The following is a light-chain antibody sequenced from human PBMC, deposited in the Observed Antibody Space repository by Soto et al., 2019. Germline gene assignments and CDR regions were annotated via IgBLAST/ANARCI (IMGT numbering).Light chain of an antibody. CDR1: QSVSSSY. CDR2: DES. J-gene: IGKJ2*01. V-gene: IGKV3-20*01. Sequence: EIVLTQSPGTLSLSPGERATLSCRASQSVSSSYSAWYQQKPGQPPRLLMYDESTRATGIPDRFSGSGSGTDFTLTISRLEPEDFAVYYCQQYGSSPLYTFGQGTKLEIK. CDR3: QQYGSSPLYT.